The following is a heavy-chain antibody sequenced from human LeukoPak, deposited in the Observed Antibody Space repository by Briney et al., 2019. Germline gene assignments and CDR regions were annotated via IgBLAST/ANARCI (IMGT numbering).Heavy chain of an antibody. CDR2: ISSSSSYI. Sequence: PGGSLRLSCAASGFTFSSYSMNWVRQAPGKGLEWVSSISSSSSYIYYADSVKGRFTISRDNAKNSLYLQMNSLRAEDTAVYYCARVSDYGGSRTDLWGRGTLVTVSS. J-gene: IGHJ2*01. V-gene: IGHV3-21*01. CDR3: ARVSDYGGSRTDL. CDR1: GFTFSSYS. D-gene: IGHD4-23*01.